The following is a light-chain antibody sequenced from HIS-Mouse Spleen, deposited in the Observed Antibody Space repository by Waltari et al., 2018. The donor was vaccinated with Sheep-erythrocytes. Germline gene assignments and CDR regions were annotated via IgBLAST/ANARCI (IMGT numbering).Light chain of an antibody. CDR2: EGS. CDR3: CSYAGSSTPWV. V-gene: IGLV2-23*01. Sequence: QSALTQPASVSGSPGQSITISCTGTSSAVGSYNLVSWYQQPPGQAPKLMIYEGSKRPSGVSNRFSGSKSGNTASLTISGLQAEDEADYYCCSYAGSSTPWVFGGGTKLTV. J-gene: IGLJ3*02. CDR1: SSAVGSYNL.